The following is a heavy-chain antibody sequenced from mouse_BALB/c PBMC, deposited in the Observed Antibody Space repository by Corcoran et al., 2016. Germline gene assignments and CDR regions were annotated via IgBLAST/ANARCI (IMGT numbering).Heavy chain of an antibody. V-gene: IGHV1-18*01. CDR2: INPNYDSN. CDR1: GYTFTDSH. CDR3: ARGGNYRYFDV. J-gene: IGHJ1*01. D-gene: IGHD2-1*01. Sequence: EVQLEPFGAELVQPGASVKISCNASGYTFTDSHLAWVTQSHGKSLQLIGDINPNYDSNSYNQKFKGKATLTVDKSSSTAYMELRSLTSEDTAVYYCARGGNYRYFDVWGAGTTVTVAS.